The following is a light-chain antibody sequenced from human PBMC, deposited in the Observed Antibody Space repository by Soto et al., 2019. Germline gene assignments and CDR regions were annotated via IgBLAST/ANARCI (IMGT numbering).Light chain of an antibody. V-gene: IGLV1-44*01. Sequence: QSVLTQPPSASGTPGQGVTISCSVSSSNIGSNTVNWYQQLPGTAPKLLIYSNNQRPSGVPDRFSGSKSGTSASLAISGLQSEDEADYYCAAWDDSLNGPNVVFGGGTKLTVL. CDR3: AAWDDSLNGPNVV. J-gene: IGLJ2*01. CDR2: SNN. CDR1: SSNIGSNT.